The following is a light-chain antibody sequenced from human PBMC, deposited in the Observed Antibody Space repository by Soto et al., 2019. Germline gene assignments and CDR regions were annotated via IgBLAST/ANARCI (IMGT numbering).Light chain of an antibody. Sequence: EIVMTQSPATVSVSPGDRVTLSCRASRTVHSNVAWYQHKPGQAPRLLIYGASFRATGMPARFSGSGFGTEFTLPISSLQSEDFAVYYCQQYNNWPRTFGQGTKVEV. CDR1: RTVHSN. J-gene: IGKJ1*01. CDR3: QQYNNWPRT. V-gene: IGKV3-15*01. CDR2: GAS.